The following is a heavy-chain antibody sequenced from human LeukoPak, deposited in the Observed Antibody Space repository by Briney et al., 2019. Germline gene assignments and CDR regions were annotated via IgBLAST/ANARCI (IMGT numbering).Heavy chain of an antibody. D-gene: IGHD2-15*01. CDR3: ARSFFSGDYMDV. J-gene: IGHJ6*03. CDR1: GGSISSGSYY. V-gene: IGHV4-61*02. CDR2: IYTSGST. Sequence: SETLSLTCTVSGGSISSGSYYWSWIRQPAGKGLEWIGRIYTSGSTNYNPSLKSRVTISVDTSKNQVSLKVSSVTAADTAVYYCARSFFSGDYMDVWGKGTTVTVSS.